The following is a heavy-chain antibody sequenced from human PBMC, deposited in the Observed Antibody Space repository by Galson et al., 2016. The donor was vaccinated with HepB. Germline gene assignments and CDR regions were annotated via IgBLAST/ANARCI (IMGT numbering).Heavy chain of an antibody. Sequence: SLRLSCAASGFTFSSYAMHWVRQAPGKGLEWVAVISYDGSKKYYADSVKGRFTISRDNSKNTLYLQMNGLRAEDTAVYYCAKKGHSTAGYYYFDSWGRGILVTVSS. J-gene: IGHJ4*02. V-gene: IGHV3-30-3*01. CDR1: GFTFSSYA. CDR3: AKKGHSTAGYYYFDS. D-gene: IGHD2-8*01. CDR2: ISYDGSKK.